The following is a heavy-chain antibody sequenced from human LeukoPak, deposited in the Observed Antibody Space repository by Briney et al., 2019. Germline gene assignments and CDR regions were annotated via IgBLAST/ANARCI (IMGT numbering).Heavy chain of an antibody. CDR1: GFTFRRYG. Sequence: GTLRLSCAASGFTFRRYGMSWVRQPPGKGLEWIGSIYYSGSTYYNPSLKSRVTISVDTSKNQFSLKLSSVTAADTAVYYCARRGYYDSRGWFDPWGQGSLVTVSS. J-gene: IGHJ5*02. D-gene: IGHD3-22*01. CDR3: ARRGYYDSRGWFDP. V-gene: IGHV4-39*01. CDR2: IYYSGST.